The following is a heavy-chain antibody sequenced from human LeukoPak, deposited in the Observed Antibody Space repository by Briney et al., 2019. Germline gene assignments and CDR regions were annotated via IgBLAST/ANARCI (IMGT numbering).Heavy chain of an antibody. CDR3: ARDREYSSGWYVAGY. CDR1: GFTFSSYW. Sequence: GGSLRLSCAASGFTFSSYWMSWVRQAPGKGLEWVANIKQDGSEKYHVDSVKGRFTISRDNAKNSLYLQMNSLRAEDTAVYYCARDREYSSGWYVAGYWGQGTLVTVSS. CDR2: IKQDGSEK. D-gene: IGHD6-19*01. J-gene: IGHJ4*02. V-gene: IGHV3-7*01.